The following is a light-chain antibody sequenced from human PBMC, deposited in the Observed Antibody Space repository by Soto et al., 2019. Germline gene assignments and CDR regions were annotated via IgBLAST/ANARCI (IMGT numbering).Light chain of an antibody. Sequence: EVVMTQSPATLSVSPGDRATLSCRASRGIGSTLSWYQQKPGQTPRLLIYDTSTRATGVPGRFIGSRSGTEFTLTISSLQSEDFSIYYFQHYVTWPLAFGGGTRVENK. V-gene: IGKV3-15*01. J-gene: IGKJ4*01. CDR3: QHYVTWPLA. CDR1: RGIGST. CDR2: DTS.